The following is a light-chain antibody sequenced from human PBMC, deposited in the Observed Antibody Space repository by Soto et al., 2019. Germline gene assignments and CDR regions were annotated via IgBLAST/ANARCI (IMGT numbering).Light chain of an antibody. CDR3: QQYDNWPMYT. J-gene: IGKJ2*01. CDR1: QSVRSN. CDR2: GAS. V-gene: IGKV3-15*01. Sequence: EIVMTQSPATLSVSPGERATLSCRASQSVRSNLAWYQQKPGQAPRLLIDGASTRATGIPARFSGSGSGTDFTLTISSPQSEDAAVYYCQQYDNWPMYTFGQGTKLEIK.